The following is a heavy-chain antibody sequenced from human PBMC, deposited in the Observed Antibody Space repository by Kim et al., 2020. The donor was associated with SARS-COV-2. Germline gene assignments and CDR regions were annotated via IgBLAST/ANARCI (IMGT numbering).Heavy chain of an antibody. CDR1: GFTFSSYA. D-gene: IGHD3-10*01. Sequence: GGSLRLSCAASGFTFSSYAMSWVRQAPGKGLEWVSAISGSGGSTYYADSVKGRFTISRDNSKNTLYLQMNSLRAEDTAVYYCAKGGGYIWFGEFQYYVDYWGQGTLVTVSS. CDR3: AKGGGYIWFGEFQYYVDY. V-gene: IGHV3-23*01. J-gene: IGHJ4*02. CDR2: ISGSGGST.